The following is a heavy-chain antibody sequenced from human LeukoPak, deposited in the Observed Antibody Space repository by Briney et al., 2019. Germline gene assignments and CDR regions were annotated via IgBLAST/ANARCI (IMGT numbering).Heavy chain of an antibody. Sequence: GGSLRLSCTASRFTFSNYWMTWVRQAPGKGLEWVANIKQDGSEIYYVDSVKGRFTISRDNAKNSLYLQMNSLRAEDTAVYYCVRDQYAYCVTTSCYDLGGYFDYWGQGTLVTVSS. CDR3: VRDQYAYCVTTSCYDLGGYFDY. CDR2: IKQDGSEI. D-gene: IGHD2-2*01. J-gene: IGHJ4*02. CDR1: RFTFSNYW. V-gene: IGHV3-7*01.